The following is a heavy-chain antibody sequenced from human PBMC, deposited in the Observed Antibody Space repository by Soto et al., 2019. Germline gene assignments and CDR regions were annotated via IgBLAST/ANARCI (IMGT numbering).Heavy chain of an antibody. Sequence: QLQLQESGPGLVKPSETLSLTCTVSGGSVSSGTYYWGWIRQPPGKGLEWIGSIDYSVTTYYNPSLNSRVTISVDTSTTQFSLKLTSVTAADTAVYYCARLDSGFGATMDVWGQGTTVTVSS. CDR3: ARLDSGFGATMDV. CDR2: IDYSVTT. V-gene: IGHV4-39*01. D-gene: IGHD3-10*01. CDR1: GGSVSSGTYY. J-gene: IGHJ6*02.